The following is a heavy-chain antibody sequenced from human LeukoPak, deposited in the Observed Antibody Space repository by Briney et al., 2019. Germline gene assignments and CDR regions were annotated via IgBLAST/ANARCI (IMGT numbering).Heavy chain of an antibody. CDR3: AREVAETYWYFDL. J-gene: IGHJ2*01. V-gene: IGHV3-30*03. Sequence: PGGSLRLSCAASGFTFSSYGMHWVRQAPGKGLEWVAVISYDGSNKYYADSVKGRFTISRDNSKNTLYLQMNSLRAEDTAVYYCAREVAETYWYFDLWGRGTLVTVSS. D-gene: IGHD6-19*01. CDR2: ISYDGSNK. CDR1: GFTFSSYG.